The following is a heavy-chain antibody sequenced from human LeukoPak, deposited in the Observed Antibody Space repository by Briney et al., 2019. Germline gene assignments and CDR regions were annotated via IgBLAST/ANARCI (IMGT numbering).Heavy chain of an antibody. CDR2: IKSKTDGGTT. Sequence: PGGSLRLSCVGFGFTFSNYNLNWVRQAPGKGLEWVGRIKSKTDGGTTDYTAPVKGRFTISRDDSKNTLYLQMNSLKIEDTAVYYCTTESSGGNAEGMDVWGKGTTVTVSS. V-gene: IGHV3-15*01. CDR3: TTESSGGNAEGMDV. J-gene: IGHJ6*04. D-gene: IGHD3-22*01. CDR1: GFTFSNYN.